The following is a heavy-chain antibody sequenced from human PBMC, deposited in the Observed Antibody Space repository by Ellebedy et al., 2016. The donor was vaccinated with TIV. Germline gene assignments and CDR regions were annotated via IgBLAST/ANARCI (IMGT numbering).Heavy chain of an antibody. V-gene: IGHV4-39*07. Sequence: SETLSLTCTVSGGSISSSSYYWGWIRQPPGKGLEWIGSIYYSGSTYYNPSLKSRVTISVDTSKNQFSLKLSSVTAADTAVYYCARVNQLLNLVWFDPWGQGTLVTVSS. D-gene: IGHD2-2*01. J-gene: IGHJ5*02. CDR1: GGSISSSSYY. CDR3: ARVNQLLNLVWFDP. CDR2: IYYSGST.